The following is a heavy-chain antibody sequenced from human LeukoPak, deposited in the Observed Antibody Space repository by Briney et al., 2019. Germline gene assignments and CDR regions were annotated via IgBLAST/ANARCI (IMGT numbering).Heavy chain of an antibody. J-gene: IGHJ4*02. Sequence: GGSLRLSCAASGFTFSSYWMSWVRQAPGKGLEWVANIKQDGNEKYYVDSVKGRFTISRDNSKNTLYLQMNSLRAEDTAVYYCARDYGSFDYWGQGTLVTVSS. CDR1: GFTFSSYW. CDR3: ARDYGSFDY. D-gene: IGHD4-17*01. CDR2: IKQDGNEK. V-gene: IGHV3-7*01.